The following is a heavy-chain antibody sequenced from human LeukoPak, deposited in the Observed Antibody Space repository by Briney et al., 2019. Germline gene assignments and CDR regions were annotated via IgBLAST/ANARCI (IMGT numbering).Heavy chain of an antibody. V-gene: IGHV1-69*04. Sequence: ASVKVSCKASGGTFNSYAISWVRQAPGQGLEWMGRIIPILGIANYAQKFQGRVTITADKSTSTAYMELSSLRSEDTAVYYCARARTGTTNYYYYYMDVWGKGTTVTVSS. D-gene: IGHD1-7*01. J-gene: IGHJ6*03. CDR2: IIPILGIA. CDR1: GGTFNSYA. CDR3: ARARTGTTNYYYYYMDV.